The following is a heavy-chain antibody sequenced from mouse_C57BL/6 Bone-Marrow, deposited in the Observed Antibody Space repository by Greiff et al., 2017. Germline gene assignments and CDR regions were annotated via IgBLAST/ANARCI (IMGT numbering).Heavy chain of an antibody. D-gene: IGHD1-1*02. Sequence: VQLKQSGPELVKPGASVKIPCKASGYTFTDYNMDWVKQSHGKSLEWIGDINPNNGGTIYNQKFKGKATLTVDKSSSTAYMELRSLTSEDTAVYYCARVGWDWYFDVWGTGTTVTVSS. CDR3: ARVGWDWYFDV. J-gene: IGHJ1*03. V-gene: IGHV1-18*01. CDR1: GYTFTDYN. CDR2: INPNNGGT.